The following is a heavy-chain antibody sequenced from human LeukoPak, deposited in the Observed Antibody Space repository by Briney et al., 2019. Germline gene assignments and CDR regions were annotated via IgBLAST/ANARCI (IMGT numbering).Heavy chain of an antibody. D-gene: IGHD6-6*01. V-gene: IGHV4-59*01. Sequence: ASETLSLTCTVSGGSISSYYWSWIRQPPGKGLEWIGYIYYSGSTNYNPSLKSRVTISVDASKNQFSLKLSSVTAADTAVYCARDAWYSSSSSGGTGYYYYGMDVWGQGTTVTVSS. CDR2: IYYSGST. J-gene: IGHJ6*02. CDR3: ARDAWYSSSSSGGTGYYYYGMDV. CDR1: GGSISSYY.